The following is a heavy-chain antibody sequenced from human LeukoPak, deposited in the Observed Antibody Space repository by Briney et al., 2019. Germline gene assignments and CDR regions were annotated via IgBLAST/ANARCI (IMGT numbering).Heavy chain of an antibody. D-gene: IGHD2-8*01. J-gene: IGHJ3*02. Sequence: SATLSCTASAGTFSSYTISWLRHPPGQGIEWMGGIIPIFGTANYAQKFQGRVTITADESTSTAYMELSSLRSEDTAVYYCTNPVGTLGAFDIWGQGTMVTVSS. CDR3: TNPVGTLGAFDI. V-gene: IGHV1-69*13. CDR1: AGTFSSYT. CDR2: IIPIFGTA.